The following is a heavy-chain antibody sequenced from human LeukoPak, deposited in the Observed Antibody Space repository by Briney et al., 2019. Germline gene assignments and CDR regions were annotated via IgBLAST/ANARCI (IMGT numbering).Heavy chain of an antibody. CDR3: ARDCSSTSCYLDFDY. Sequence: PGGSLRLSCEASGFTFSSYAMYWVRQAPGKGLEWVAVISFDGNKKVYADSVKGRFTISRDNAKNSLYLQMNSLRAEDTAVYYCARDCSSTSCYLDFDYWGQGTLVTVSS. V-gene: IGHV3-30-3*01. CDR1: GFTFSSYA. CDR2: ISFDGNKK. J-gene: IGHJ4*02. D-gene: IGHD2-2*01.